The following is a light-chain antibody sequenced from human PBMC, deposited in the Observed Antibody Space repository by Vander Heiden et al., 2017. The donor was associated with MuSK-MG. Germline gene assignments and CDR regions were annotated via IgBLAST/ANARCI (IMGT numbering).Light chain of an antibody. J-gene: IGKJ5*01. Sequence: EIVLTQSPRTLSLSPGERATLSCRASQSVSSSYLAWYQVKAVQAPGLLIYGASSRAAGLPDRFSATGSGTDFTLTISRLDLEAFAVYSCQHDGTSPPLTFGQATPLEIK. CDR3: QHDGTSPPLT. V-gene: IGKV3-20*01. CDR1: QSVSSSY. CDR2: GAS.